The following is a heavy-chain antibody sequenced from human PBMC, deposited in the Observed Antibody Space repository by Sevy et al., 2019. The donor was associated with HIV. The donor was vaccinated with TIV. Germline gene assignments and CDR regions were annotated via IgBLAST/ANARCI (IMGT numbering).Heavy chain of an antibody. CDR2: IWHDGSQK. J-gene: IGHJ4*02. Sequence: GEPLKISCAASGFTFSSYAMHWVRQAPGKGLEWVGFIWHDGSQKYYADSVRGRFTFSRDNSKNTLFLQVSSLRAEDTAVYYCARGRVGATTSYYFDYWGQGTLVTVSS. CDR1: GFTFSSYA. D-gene: IGHD1-26*01. V-gene: IGHV3-33*01. CDR3: ARGRVGATTSYYFDY.